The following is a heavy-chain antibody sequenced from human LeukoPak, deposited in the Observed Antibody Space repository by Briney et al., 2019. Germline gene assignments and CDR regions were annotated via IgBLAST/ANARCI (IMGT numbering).Heavy chain of an antibody. CDR3: ARGDYYDTPIDY. J-gene: IGHJ4*02. CDR1: GGTFSSYA. CDR2: IIPIFGTA. Sequence: SVKASCKASGGTFSSYAISWVRQAPGQGLEWMGGIIPIFGTANYAQKFQGRVTITADESTSTAYMELSSLRSEDTAVYYCARGDYYDTPIDYWGQGTLVTVSS. V-gene: IGHV1-69*13. D-gene: IGHD3-22*01.